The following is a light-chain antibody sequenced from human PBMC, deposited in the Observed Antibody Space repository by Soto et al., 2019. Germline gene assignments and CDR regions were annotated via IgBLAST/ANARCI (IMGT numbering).Light chain of an antibody. CDR1: QSVLYSSNNKNY. Sequence: DIVMTQSPDSLAVSLGERATINCKSSQSVLYSSNNKNYLAWYQQKPGQPPKLLIYWASTRESGVPDRFSGSGSCTDFTLTISSLQAEDVAVYYCQQYYSTPRTFGPGTKVDIK. CDR3: QQYYSTPRT. J-gene: IGKJ3*01. CDR2: WAS. V-gene: IGKV4-1*01.